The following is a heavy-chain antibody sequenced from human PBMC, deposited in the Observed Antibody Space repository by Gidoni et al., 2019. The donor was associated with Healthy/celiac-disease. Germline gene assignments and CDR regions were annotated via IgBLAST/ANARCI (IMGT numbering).Heavy chain of an antibody. D-gene: IGHD5-18*01. J-gene: IGHJ5*02. CDR3: ARLGIQLWTNWFDP. CDR2: IYHSGST. V-gene: IGHV4-38-2*01. CDR1: GYSISRGYY. Sequence: QVQLQESGPGLVKPSETLSLTCAVSGYSISRGYYWGWIRQPPGKGLEWIGSIYHSGSTYYNPSLKSRVTISVDTSKNQFSLKLSAVTAADTAVYYCARLGIQLWTNWFDPWGQGTLVTVSS.